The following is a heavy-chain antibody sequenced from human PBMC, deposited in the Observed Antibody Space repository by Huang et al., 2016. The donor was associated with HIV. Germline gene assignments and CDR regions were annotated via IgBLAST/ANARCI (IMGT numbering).Heavy chain of an antibody. D-gene: IGHD3-3*01. J-gene: IGHJ4*02. Sequence: QVQVVQSGAEVKKPGASVKVSCKVSGYALSDLAIHWVRQAPGKGLEWVGGFDAEDGQRVYAQRFQGRVTMTEDTSADTAYMELSGLTSEDSAVYYCAAEVHIIPREDFCWDYWGQGTLVTVSS. CDR1: GYALSDLA. V-gene: IGHV1-24*01. CDR3: AAEVHIIPREDFCWDY. CDR2: FDAEDGQR.